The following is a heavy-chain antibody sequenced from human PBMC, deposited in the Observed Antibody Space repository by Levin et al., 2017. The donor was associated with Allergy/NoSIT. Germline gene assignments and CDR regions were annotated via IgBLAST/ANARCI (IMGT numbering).Heavy chain of an antibody. D-gene: IGHD3-9*01. V-gene: IGHV3-30*18. J-gene: IGHJ4*02. CDR2: ISYGGSDK. CDR1: GFTFNAFG. Sequence: GGSLRLSCVASGFTFNAFGMHWVRQAPGKGLEWVALISYGGSDKNYADSVKGRFTISRDNSKNTVYLQVDSLKTEDTAVYYCVKAKVLTGFLDYWGQGSLVTVSS. CDR3: VKAKVLTGFLDY.